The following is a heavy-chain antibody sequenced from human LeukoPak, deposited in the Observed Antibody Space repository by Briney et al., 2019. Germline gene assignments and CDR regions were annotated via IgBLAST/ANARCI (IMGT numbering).Heavy chain of an antibody. Sequence: GASVKVSCKASGGTFSSYAISWVRQAPGQGLEWMGRIIPIFGTANYAQKLQGRVTMTTDTSTSTAYMELRSLRSDDTAVYYCARPAAYYDFWSGYQYYMDVWGKGTTVTVSS. V-gene: IGHV1-69*05. CDR2: IIPIFGTA. D-gene: IGHD3-3*01. J-gene: IGHJ6*03. CDR3: ARPAAYYDFWSGYQYYMDV. CDR1: GGTFSSYA.